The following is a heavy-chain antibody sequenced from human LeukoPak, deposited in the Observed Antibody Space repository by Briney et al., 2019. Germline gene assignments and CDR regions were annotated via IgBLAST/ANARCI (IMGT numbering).Heavy chain of an antibody. CDR2: IYPGDSDT. Sequence: GESLKISCKGSGYSFTSYWIGWVRQMPGKGLEWMGIIYPGDSDTRYSPSFQGQVTISADKSISTAYLQWSSLKASDTAMYYCARQGITMVRGVIGSSGMDVWGQGTTVTVSS. D-gene: IGHD3-10*01. V-gene: IGHV5-51*01. J-gene: IGHJ6*02. CDR1: GYSFTSYW. CDR3: ARQGITMVRGVIGSSGMDV.